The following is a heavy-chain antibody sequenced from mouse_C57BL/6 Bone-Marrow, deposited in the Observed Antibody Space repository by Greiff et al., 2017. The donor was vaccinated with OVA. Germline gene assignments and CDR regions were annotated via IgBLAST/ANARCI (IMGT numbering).Heavy chain of an antibody. J-gene: IGHJ4*01. CDR3: ATSLSMDY. D-gene: IGHD6-1*01. V-gene: IGHV5-4*03. Sequence: EVKLEESGGGLVKPGGSLKLSCAASGFTFSSYAMSWVRQTPEKRLEWVATISDGGSYTYYPDNVKGRFTISRDNAKNNLYLQMSHLKSEDTAMYYCATSLSMDYWGQGTSVTVSS. CDR1: GFTFSSYA. CDR2: ISDGGSYT.